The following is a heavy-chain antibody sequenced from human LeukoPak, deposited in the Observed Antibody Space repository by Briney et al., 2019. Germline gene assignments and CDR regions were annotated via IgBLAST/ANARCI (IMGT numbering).Heavy chain of an antibody. CDR1: GGTFSSYA. V-gene: IGHV1-69*05. CDR3: ASGGTIVVVPAAMEYFQH. CDR2: IVPIFGTA. D-gene: IGHD2-2*01. Sequence: SVKVSCKASGGTFSSYAISWVRQAPGQGLEWMGGIVPIFGTANYAQKFQGRVTITTDESTSTAYMELSSLRSEDTAVYYCASGGTIVVVPAAMEYFQHWGQGTLVTVSS. J-gene: IGHJ1*01.